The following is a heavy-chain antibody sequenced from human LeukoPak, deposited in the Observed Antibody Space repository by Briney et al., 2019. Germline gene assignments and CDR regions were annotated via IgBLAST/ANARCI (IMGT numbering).Heavy chain of an antibody. Sequence: SETLSFTCTVSGGSISSYYWSWIRQPPGKGLEWIGYIYYSGSTNYNPSLKSRVTISVDTSKNQFSLKLSSVTAADTAVYYCARLTVLRYFDDNWFDPWGQGTLVTVSS. CDR2: IYYSGST. CDR3: ARLTVLRYFDDNWFDP. J-gene: IGHJ5*02. D-gene: IGHD3-9*01. V-gene: IGHV4-59*01. CDR1: GGSISSYY.